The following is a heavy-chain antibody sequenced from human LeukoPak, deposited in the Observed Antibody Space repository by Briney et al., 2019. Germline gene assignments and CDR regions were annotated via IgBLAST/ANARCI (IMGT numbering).Heavy chain of an antibody. J-gene: IGHJ4*02. D-gene: IGHD3-16*02. CDR1: GFTLSSYS. Sequence: GGSLRLSCAASGFTLSSYSMNWVRQAPGNGLEWVSSISSSSSYIYYADSVKGRFTISRDNAKNSLYLQMNSLRAEDTAVYYCARIGAYDYVWGSYRYRLDYWGQGTLVTVSS. V-gene: IGHV3-21*01. CDR2: ISSSSSYI. CDR3: ARIGAYDYVWGSYRYRLDY.